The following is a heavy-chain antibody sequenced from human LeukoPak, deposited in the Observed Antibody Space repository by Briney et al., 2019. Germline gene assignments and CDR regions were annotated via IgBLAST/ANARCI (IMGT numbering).Heavy chain of an antibody. CDR3: ARGRHGSGSYSSDAFDI. CDR2: VNSDGSST. V-gene: IGHV3-74*01. D-gene: IGHD3-10*01. J-gene: IGHJ3*02. Sequence: PGGSLRLSCEASGFTFSSYWMHWVRQAPGKGLVWVSRVNSDGSSTSYADSVKGRFTISRDNAKNTLYLQMNSLRAEDTAVYYCARGRHGSGSYSSDAFDIWGQGTMVTVSS. CDR1: GFTFSSYW.